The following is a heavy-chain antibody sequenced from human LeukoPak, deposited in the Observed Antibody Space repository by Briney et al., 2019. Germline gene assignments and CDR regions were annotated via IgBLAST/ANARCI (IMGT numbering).Heavy chain of an antibody. CDR1: GGSISSSSYY. Sequence: SETLSLTCTVSGGSISSSSYYWGWIRQPPGKGLEWIGSIYYSGSTYYNPSLESRVTISVDTSRNQFSLKLSSVTAADTAVYYCATRIAARPRRGWFDPWGQGTLVTVSS. CDR2: IYYSGST. J-gene: IGHJ5*02. V-gene: IGHV4-39*07. D-gene: IGHD6-6*01. CDR3: ATRIAARPRRGWFDP.